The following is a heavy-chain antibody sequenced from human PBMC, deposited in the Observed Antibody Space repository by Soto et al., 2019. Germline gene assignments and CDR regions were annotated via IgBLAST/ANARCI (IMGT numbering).Heavy chain of an antibody. J-gene: IGHJ5*02. CDR2: INAGNGNT. V-gene: IGHV1-3*01. Sequence: ASVKVSCKASGYTFTSYAMHWVRQAPGQRLEWMGWINAGNGNTKYSQKFQGRVTITRDTSASTAYMELSSLRSEDTAVYYCARNPSIVLVPAATSNWFDPWGQGTLVTVSS. CDR3: ARNPSIVLVPAATSNWFDP. CDR1: GYTFTSYA. D-gene: IGHD2-2*01.